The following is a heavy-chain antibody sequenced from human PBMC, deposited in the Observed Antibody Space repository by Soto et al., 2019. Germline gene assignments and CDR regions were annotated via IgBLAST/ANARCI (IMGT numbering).Heavy chain of an antibody. CDR1: GGSISSSSYY. V-gene: IGHV4-39*01. D-gene: IGHD4-17*01. CDR3: ARHIIAEYGPWKRGLDY. J-gene: IGHJ4*02. Sequence: SETLSLTCTVSGGSISSSSYYWGWIRQPPXKGLEWIGSIYYSGSTYYNPSLKSRVTISVDTSKNQFSLKLSSVTAADTAVYYCARHIIAEYGPWKRGLDYWGQGTLVTV. CDR2: IYYSGST.